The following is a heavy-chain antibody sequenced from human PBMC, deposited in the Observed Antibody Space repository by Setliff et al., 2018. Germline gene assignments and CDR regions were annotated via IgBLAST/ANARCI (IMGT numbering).Heavy chain of an antibody. CDR3: SRLVRYCTTTSCQGASGAEF. J-gene: IGHJ4*02. CDR1: GYTFSNYG. D-gene: IGHD2-2*01. V-gene: IGHV1-18*01. CDR2: ISAYSGNS. Sequence: ASVKVSCKASGYTFSNYGITWVRQAPGQGLEWMGWISAYSGNSKYAQKLQGRVTMTTDTSTTTAYLELRSLTSDDTAVYYCSRLVRYCTTTSCQGASGAEFWGQGTLVTVS.